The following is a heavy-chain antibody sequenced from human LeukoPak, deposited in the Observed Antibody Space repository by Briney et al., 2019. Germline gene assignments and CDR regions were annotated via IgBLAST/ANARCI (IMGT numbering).Heavy chain of an antibody. CDR1: GGSISSGGYS. CDR3: ARNTSSSPWFDP. D-gene: IGHD6-6*01. Sequence: SETLSHTCAVSGGSISSGGYSWSWIRQPPGKGLEWIGYIYHSGSTYYNPSLKSRVTISIDTSKNQFSLEVTSVTAADTAVYYCARNTSSSPWFDPWGQGTLVTVFS. J-gene: IGHJ5*02. V-gene: IGHV4-30-2*02. CDR2: IYHSGST.